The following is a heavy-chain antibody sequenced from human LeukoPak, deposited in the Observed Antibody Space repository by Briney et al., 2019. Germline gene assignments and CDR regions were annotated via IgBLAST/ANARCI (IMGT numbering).Heavy chain of an antibody. CDR3: AKDHYYDSSAIDY. CDR1: GFPFSVYT. J-gene: IGHJ4*02. CDR2: ISFDGTNK. D-gene: IGHD3-22*01. Sequence: GGSLRLSCAASGFPFSVYTIQWVRQAPGKGLEWVAVISFDGTNKYHADSVRGRFTISRDNSKNTVYLQMNSLRAEDTAVYYCAKDHYYDSSAIDYWGQGTLVTVSS. V-gene: IGHV3-30-3*01.